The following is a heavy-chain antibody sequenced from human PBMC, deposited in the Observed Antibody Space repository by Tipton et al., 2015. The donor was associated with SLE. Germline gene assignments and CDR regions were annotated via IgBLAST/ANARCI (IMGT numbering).Heavy chain of an antibody. CDR2: INHSGST. D-gene: IGHD3-9*01. J-gene: IGHJ4*02. Sequence: TLSLTCAVSGDSISSPKWWSWVRQPPGKGLEWIGEINHSGSTNYNPSLKSRVTISVDTSKNQFSLKLSSVTAADTAVYYCARGGILTGYYFYFDYWGQGTLVTVSS. CDR3: ARGGILTGYYFYFDY. V-gene: IGHV4-4*02. CDR1: GDSISSPKW.